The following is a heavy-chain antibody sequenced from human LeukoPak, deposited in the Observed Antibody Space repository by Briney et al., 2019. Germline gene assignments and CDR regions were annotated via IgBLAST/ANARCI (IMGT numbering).Heavy chain of an antibody. CDR2: ISGSGGST. CDR1: GFAFSNYA. V-gene: IGHV3-23*01. J-gene: IGHJ4*02. Sequence: PGGSLRLSCAATGFAFSNYAMSWVRQAPGKGLEWVSGISGSGGSTCYADSVKGRFTISRDNSKNTLYLQMNSLRAEDTAVYYCAKDRWNTVMAHFDYWGQGTLVTVSS. CDR3: AKDRWNTVMAHFDY. D-gene: IGHD5-18*01.